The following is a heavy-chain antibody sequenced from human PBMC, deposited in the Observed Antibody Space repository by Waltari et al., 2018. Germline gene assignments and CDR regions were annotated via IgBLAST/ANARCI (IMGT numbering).Heavy chain of an antibody. CDR1: GFSFSDYD. CDR3: VKDGDGSNWADFDY. J-gene: IGHJ4*02. D-gene: IGHD7-27*01. Sequence: EVQLLESGGGLVQPGESLRLSCAASGFSFSDYDMSWVRQAPGKGLEWVSSIGRDGGSTYYADSVKGRFTFSRDNSKNTLYLQMTSLRAEDTALYYCVKDGDGSNWADFDYWGQGTLVTVSS. CDR2: IGRDGGST. V-gene: IGHV3-23*01.